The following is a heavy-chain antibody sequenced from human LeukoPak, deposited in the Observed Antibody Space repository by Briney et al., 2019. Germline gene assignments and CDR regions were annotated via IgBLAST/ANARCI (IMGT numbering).Heavy chain of an antibody. J-gene: IGHJ4*02. Sequence: GGSLRLSCAASGFTFSSYGMHWVRQAPGKGLEWVAVIWYDGSSKYYADSVKGRFTISRDNSKNTLYLQMNSLRAEDTAVYYCASLRYGAIDYWGQGTLVTVSS. CDR1: GFTFSSYG. V-gene: IGHV3-33*01. CDR3: ASLRYGAIDY. D-gene: IGHD1-14*01. CDR2: IWYDGSSK.